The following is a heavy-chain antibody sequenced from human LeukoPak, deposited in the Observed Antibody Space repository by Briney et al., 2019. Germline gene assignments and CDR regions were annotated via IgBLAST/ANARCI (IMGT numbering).Heavy chain of an antibody. CDR1: GFTFSSYE. V-gene: IGHV3-48*03. CDR3: ARWDNYYDSSGYPY. CDR2: ISRSGNTR. J-gene: IGHJ4*02. Sequence: PGGSLRLSCAASGFTFSSYEMNWVRQAPGKGLEWVSYISRSGNTRYYADSVKGRFTISRDNAKNSLYLQMSSLRAEDTAVYYCARWDNYYDSSGYPYWGQGTLVTVSS. D-gene: IGHD3-22*01.